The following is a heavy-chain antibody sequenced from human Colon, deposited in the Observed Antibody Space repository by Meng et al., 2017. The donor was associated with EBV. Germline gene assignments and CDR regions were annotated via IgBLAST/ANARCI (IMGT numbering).Heavy chain of an antibody. Sequence: QVQLQESGPELVKPSGTLSLSCAVSGYTVRGVTWWTWVRQPPGKGLEWIGEIYHGGGPNYNPSLESRVTISVDKSKNQFSLDLTSVTAADTAVYFCARVMRYQLLRFFDYWGQGILVTVSS. V-gene: IGHV4-4*02. J-gene: IGHJ4*02. D-gene: IGHD2-2*01. CDR1: GYTVRGVTW. CDR2: IYHGGGP. CDR3: ARVMRYQLLRFFDY.